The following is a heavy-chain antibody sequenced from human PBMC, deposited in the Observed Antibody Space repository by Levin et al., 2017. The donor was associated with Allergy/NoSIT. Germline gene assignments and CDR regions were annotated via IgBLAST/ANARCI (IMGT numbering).Heavy chain of an antibody. V-gene: IGHV3-23*01. J-gene: IGHJ1*01. CDR2: ISYDGGAR. CDR3: ARLEATSDTGF. CDR1: RFTFSTYA. Sequence: AGGSLRLSCAASRFTFSTYAMIWVRQAPGKGLEWVSAISYDGGARYYTDSVRGRFTISRDNSKNTLYLQMNSLTVEDTAVYYCARLEATSDTGFWGQGTLVTVSS.